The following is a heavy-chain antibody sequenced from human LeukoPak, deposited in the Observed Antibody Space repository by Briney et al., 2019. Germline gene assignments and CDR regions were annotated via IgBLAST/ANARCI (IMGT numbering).Heavy chain of an antibody. J-gene: IGHJ4*02. CDR1: GFIFSDCA. CDR2: IDTRDKSSTT. Sequence: GGSLRLSCAGSGFIFSDCAIHWVRQASGKGLEWVGRIDTRDKSSTTAYAASGRGRFTISRDDSKSTAYLQMSGLKSEDTAVYFCTRDGGSWSHLDLWGQGALVSVSS. V-gene: IGHV3-73*01. CDR3: TRDGGSWSHLDL. D-gene: IGHD2-15*01.